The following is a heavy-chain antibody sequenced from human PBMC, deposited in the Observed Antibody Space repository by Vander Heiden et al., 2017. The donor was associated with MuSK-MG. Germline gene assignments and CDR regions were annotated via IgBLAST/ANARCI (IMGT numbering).Heavy chain of an antibody. CDR2: INPSGGST. J-gene: IGHJ4*02. D-gene: IGHD6-19*01. CDR3: ARDQVAGGTDY. CDR1: GYTFTSYY. Sequence: QVQLVQSGAEVKKPGASVKVSCKASGYTFTSYYMHWVRQAPGQGLEWMGIINPSGGSTSYAQKFQGRVTMTRDTSTSTVYMEMSRMRSEDTAVYYCARDQVAGGTDYWGQGTLVTVSS. V-gene: IGHV1-46*03.